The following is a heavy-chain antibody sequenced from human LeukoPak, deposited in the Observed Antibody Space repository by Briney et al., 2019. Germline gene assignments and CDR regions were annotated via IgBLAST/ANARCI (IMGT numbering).Heavy chain of an antibody. CDR1: GGSISSSSYY. Sequence: SETLSLTCTVSGGSISSSSYYWGWIRQPPGKGLEWIGSVYYSGSTYYNPSLYYNPSLKSRVTISVDTSKNQLSLKLTSVTAADTAVYYCARDGCSSTSCPLDYWGQGTLVTVSS. V-gene: IGHV4-39*02. D-gene: IGHD2-2*01. CDR2: VYYSGST. J-gene: IGHJ4*02. CDR3: ARDGCSSTSCPLDY.